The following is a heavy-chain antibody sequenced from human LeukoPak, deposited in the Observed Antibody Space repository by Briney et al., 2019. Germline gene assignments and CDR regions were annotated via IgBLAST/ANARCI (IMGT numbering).Heavy chain of an antibody. CDR1: GFTFSSYW. CDR3: ARGERTAAADY. J-gene: IGHJ4*02. Sequence: PGGSLRLSCAASGFTFSSYWMHWVRQAPGKGLVWVSRINSDGSSTSYADSVKGRFTISRDNAKKSLYLQMNSLRAEDTAVYYCARGERTAAADYWGQGTLVTVSS. D-gene: IGHD6-13*01. CDR2: INSDGSST. V-gene: IGHV3-74*01.